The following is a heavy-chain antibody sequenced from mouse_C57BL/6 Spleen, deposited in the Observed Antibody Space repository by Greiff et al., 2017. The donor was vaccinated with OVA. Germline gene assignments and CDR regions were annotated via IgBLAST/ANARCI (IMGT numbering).Heavy chain of an antibody. J-gene: IGHJ2*01. V-gene: IGHV1-50*01. CDR1: GYTFTSYW. CDR2: IDPSDSYT. Sequence: QVQLQQPGAELVKPGASVKLSCKASGYTFTSYWMQWVKQRPGQGLEWIGEIDPSDSYTNYNQKFKGKATLTVDTSSSTAYMQLSSLTSEDSAVYCCARGNSLDYWGQGTTLTVSS. CDR3: ARGNSLDY.